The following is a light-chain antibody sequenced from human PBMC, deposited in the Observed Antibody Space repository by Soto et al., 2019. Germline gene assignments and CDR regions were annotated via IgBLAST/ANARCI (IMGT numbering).Light chain of an antibody. Sequence: QSVLTQPPSVSGSPGQSVTISCTGTSSDVGRYNRVSWYQQPPGTAPKLLIYEVRNRPSGVPDRFSGSKSANTASLTISGFQAEDEADYYCSLYTTNSTFVFGAGTKVTVL. J-gene: IGLJ1*01. CDR2: EVR. V-gene: IGLV2-18*01. CDR3: SLYTTNSTFV. CDR1: SSDVGRYNR.